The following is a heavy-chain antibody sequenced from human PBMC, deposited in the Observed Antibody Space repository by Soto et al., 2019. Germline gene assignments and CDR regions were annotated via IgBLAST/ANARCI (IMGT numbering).Heavy chain of an antibody. CDR3: ARDRYYYDSSGYYRFEYFQH. D-gene: IGHD3-22*01. V-gene: IGHV3-7*03. CDR2: IKQDGSEK. Sequence: PGGSLRLSCAASGFTFSSYWMSWVRQAPGKGLEWVANIKQDGSEKYYVDSVKGRFTISRDNAKNSLYLQMNSLRAEDTAVYYCARDRYYYDSSGYYRFEYFQHWGQGTLVTV. J-gene: IGHJ1*01. CDR1: GFTFSSYW.